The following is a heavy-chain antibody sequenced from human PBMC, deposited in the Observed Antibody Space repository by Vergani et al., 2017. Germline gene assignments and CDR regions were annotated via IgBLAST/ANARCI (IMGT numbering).Heavy chain of an antibody. CDR3: ARDRKVHCGGDCHLFDY. Sequence: QVQLQQWGAGLLKPSETLSLTCAVYGGSFSGYYWSWIRQPPGKGLEWVSYISSSGSTIYYADSVKGRFTISRDNAKNSLYLQMNSLRAEDTAVYYCARDRKVHCGGDCHLFDYRGQGTLVTVSS. J-gene: IGHJ4*02. CDR2: ISSSGSTI. V-gene: IGHV3-11*01. D-gene: IGHD2-21*01. CDR1: GGSFSGYY.